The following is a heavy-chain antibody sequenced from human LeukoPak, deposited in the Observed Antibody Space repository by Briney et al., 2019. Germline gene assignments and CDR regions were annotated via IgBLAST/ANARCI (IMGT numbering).Heavy chain of an antibody. CDR2: ISSSRSYI. J-gene: IGHJ2*01. D-gene: IGHD1-1*01. Sequence: NPGGSLRLSCAASGFTFSSYSKNWVRQAPGKGLEWVSSISSSRSYIYYVDSVKGRFTISRDNAKNSLYLQMNSLRAEDTAVYYCARDLPDEVPSFDLWGRGTLVTVSS. CDR3: ARDLPDEVPSFDL. V-gene: IGHV3-21*01. CDR1: GFTFSSYS.